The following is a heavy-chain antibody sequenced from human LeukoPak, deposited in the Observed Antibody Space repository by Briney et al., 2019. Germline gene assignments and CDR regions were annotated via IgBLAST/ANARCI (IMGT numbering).Heavy chain of an antibody. Sequence: SETLSLTCAVSGGSISSYYWSWIRQPPGEGLEWIGYIYYSGSTNYNPSLKSRVTISVDTSKNQFSLKLSSVTAADTAVYYCARRIADAFDIWGQGTMVTVSS. CDR3: ARRIADAFDI. D-gene: IGHD6-13*01. V-gene: IGHV4-59*12. CDR1: GGSISSYY. J-gene: IGHJ3*02. CDR2: IYYSGST.